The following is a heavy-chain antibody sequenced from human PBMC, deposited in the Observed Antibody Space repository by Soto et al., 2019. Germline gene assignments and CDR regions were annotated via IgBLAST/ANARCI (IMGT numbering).Heavy chain of an antibody. CDR2: IDPSDSYT. D-gene: IGHD5-12*01. CDR1: GYTFTGHW. Sequence: GESLKISCQGSGYTFTGHWISWVRQMPGKGLEWMGRIDPSDSYTDYSPTVQGHVTMSADKSINTAYLQWSSLQASDPAVYYCTRHTGYDSSLDYWCQGTLVTVSS. CDR3: TRHTGYDSSLDY. J-gene: IGHJ4*02. V-gene: IGHV5-10-1*01.